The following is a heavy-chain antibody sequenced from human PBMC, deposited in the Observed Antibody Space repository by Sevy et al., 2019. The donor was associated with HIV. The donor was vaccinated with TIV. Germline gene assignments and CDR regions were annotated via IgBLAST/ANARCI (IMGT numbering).Heavy chain of an antibody. CDR3: ARDFPPSATTVAHFDY. Sequence: GGSLRLSCAASGFTFSSYEMNWVRQAPGKGLEWVSYISNSGSTIYYSDSVKGRFTISRDNAKNSLYLQMNSLRVEDTAVYYCARDFPPSATTVAHFDYWGRGTLVTVSS. V-gene: IGHV3-48*03. CDR1: GFTFSSYE. CDR2: ISNSGSTI. D-gene: IGHD4-17*01. J-gene: IGHJ4*02.